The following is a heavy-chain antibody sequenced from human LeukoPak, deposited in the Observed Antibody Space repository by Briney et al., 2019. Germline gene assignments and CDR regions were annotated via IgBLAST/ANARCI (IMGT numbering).Heavy chain of an antibody. J-gene: IGHJ1*01. V-gene: IGHV3-23*01. CDR2: ISGSGGST. Sequence: GGSLRLSCAASGFTFSNYAMSWVRQAPGKGLEWVSGISGSGGSTYCADSVKGRFTISRDNSKNTLYLQMNSLRAEDTAVYYCAKDYEYFQHWGQGTLVTVSS. CDR3: AKDYEYFQH. CDR1: GFTFSNYA.